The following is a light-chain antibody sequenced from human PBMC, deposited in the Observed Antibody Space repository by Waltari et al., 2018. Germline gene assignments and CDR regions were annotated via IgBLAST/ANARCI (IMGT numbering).Light chain of an antibody. CDR2: AAS. Sequence: IQLTQSPSSLSASVGDRVTITCRASQGISSYLAWYQQKPGKAPKLLSYAASTLQSGVPSRFSGSGSGTDFTLTISSLQPEDFATYYCQQLNSYPRALTFGGGTKVEIK. CDR1: QGISSY. CDR3: QQLNSYPRALT. V-gene: IGKV1-9*01. J-gene: IGKJ4*01.